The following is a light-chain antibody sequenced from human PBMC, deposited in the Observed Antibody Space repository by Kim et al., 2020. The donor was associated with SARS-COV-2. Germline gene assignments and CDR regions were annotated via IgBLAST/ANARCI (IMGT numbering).Light chain of an antibody. CDR2: RTN. V-gene: IGLV10-54*01. CDR1: NNNVGNQG. CDR3: SAWDSSLSVVI. Sequence: QAGLTQPPSVSKGLRQTATLTCSGNNNNVGNQGAAWLQQHQGHPPKLLFYRTNNRPSGISERFSASRSGNTASLTITGLQPDDEADYYCSAWDSSLSVVIFGGGTQLTVL. J-gene: IGLJ2*01.